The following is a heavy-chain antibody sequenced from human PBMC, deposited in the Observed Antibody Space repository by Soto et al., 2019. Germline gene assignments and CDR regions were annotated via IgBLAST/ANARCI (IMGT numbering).Heavy chain of an antibody. CDR1: GFTFSSYG. Sequence: PGGSLRLSCAASGFTFSSYGMHWVRQAPGKGLEWVAVISYDGSNKYYADSVKGRFTISRDNSKNTLYLQMNSLRAEDTAVYYCAKSDLAAMAVEHFDYWGQGTLVTVSS. CDR2: ISYDGSNK. D-gene: IGHD5-18*01. J-gene: IGHJ4*02. CDR3: AKSDLAAMAVEHFDY. V-gene: IGHV3-30*18.